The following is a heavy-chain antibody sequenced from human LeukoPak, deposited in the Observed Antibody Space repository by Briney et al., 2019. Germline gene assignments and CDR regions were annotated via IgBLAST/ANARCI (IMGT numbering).Heavy chain of an antibody. CDR2: ISRDSAFV. Sequence: GGSLRLSCAASGFTFSAYDMNWVRQAPGKGLGWVSYISRDSAFVYYADSVKGRLTISRDNAKNSLYLQMESLRGEDTAVYCCARDDASTARASGMDVWGIGTTVTVSS. J-gene: IGHJ6*04. V-gene: IGHV3-21*01. CDR1: GFTFSAYD. CDR3: ARDDASTARASGMDV. D-gene: IGHD6-6*01.